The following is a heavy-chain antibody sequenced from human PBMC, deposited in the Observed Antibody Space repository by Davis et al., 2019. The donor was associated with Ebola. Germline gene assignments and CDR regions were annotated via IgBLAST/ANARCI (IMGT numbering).Heavy chain of an antibody. V-gene: IGHV3-30-3*01. CDR2: ISYDGSNK. Sequence: GGSLRLSCAASGFTFSSYAMHWVRQAPGKGLEWVAVISYDGSNKYYADSVKGRFTISRDNAKNTLYLQMNSLRVEDTAVYYCTRVIDGDYDGNWGQGTLVTVSS. J-gene: IGHJ4*02. D-gene: IGHD4-17*01. CDR3: TRVIDGDYDGN. CDR1: GFTFSSYA.